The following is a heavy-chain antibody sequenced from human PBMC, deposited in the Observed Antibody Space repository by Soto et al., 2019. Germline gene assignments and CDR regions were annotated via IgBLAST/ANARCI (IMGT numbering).Heavy chain of an antibody. CDR3: ARRGGGDSLFDS. V-gene: IGHV4-39*01. Sequence: QLHLQESGPGLVKPSETLSLTCTVSGDSFSTSNYYWGWIRQPPGKGLEWIGNIFYGGGTGVTYYNPSLKRRVIISVDTSKNQCSLKLRSITAADTAFYFCARRGGGDSLFDSWGQGKLVTVSS. J-gene: IGHJ4*02. CDR1: GDSFSTSNYY. CDR2: IFYGGGTGVT. D-gene: IGHD4-17*01.